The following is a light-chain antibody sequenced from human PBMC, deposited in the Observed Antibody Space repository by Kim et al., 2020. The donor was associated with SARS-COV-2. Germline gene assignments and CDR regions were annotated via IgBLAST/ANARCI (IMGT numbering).Light chain of an antibody. Sequence: EIVMTQSPATLSVSPGERATLSCRASQSVSSNLAWYQQKPGQAPRPLIYGASTRATGIPARFSGSGSGTDFTLTISSLQSEDFAVYYCQQYNDWPPTFGQGTKVDIK. CDR2: GAS. CDR3: QQYNDWPPT. J-gene: IGKJ1*01. CDR1: QSVSSN. V-gene: IGKV3-15*01.